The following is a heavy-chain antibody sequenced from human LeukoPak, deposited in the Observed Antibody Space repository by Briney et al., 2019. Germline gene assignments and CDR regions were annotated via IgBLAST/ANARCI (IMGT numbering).Heavy chain of an antibody. D-gene: IGHD6-6*01. Sequence: GGSLRLSCAASGFTFSSYWMSWVRQAPGKGLEWVANIKQDGSEKYYVDSVKGRFTIPRDNAKNSLYLQMNSLRAEDTAVYYCARTRYSSSSLGFGDYWGQGTLVTVSS. J-gene: IGHJ4*02. V-gene: IGHV3-7*01. CDR2: IKQDGSEK. CDR3: ARTRYSSSSLGFGDY. CDR1: GFTFSSYW.